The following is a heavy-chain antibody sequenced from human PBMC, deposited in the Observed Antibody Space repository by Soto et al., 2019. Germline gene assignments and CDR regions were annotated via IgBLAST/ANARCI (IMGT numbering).Heavy chain of an antibody. D-gene: IGHD6-19*01. CDR1: GYIFTGYY. CDR3: ATSRISIAVAGETEYYFDY. V-gene: IGHV1-2*04. Sequence: ASVKVSCKASGYIFTGYYMHWVRQAPGQGLEWMGWINPNSGDTNYTQKFQGWVTMTRDTSISTAYMELSRLRSDDTAVYYCATSRISIAVAGETEYYFDYWGQGTLVTVSS. CDR2: INPNSGDT. J-gene: IGHJ4*02.